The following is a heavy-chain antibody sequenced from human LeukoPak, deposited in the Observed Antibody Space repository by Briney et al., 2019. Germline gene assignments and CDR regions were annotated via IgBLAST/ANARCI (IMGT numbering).Heavy chain of an antibody. V-gene: IGHV3-49*03. CDR3: TRAYYDSSGYRFDY. Sequence: PGGSLRLSCTASGFTFGDYAMSWFRQAPGKGLEWVGFIRSKAYGGTTEYAASVKGRFTISRDDSKSIAYLQMNSLKTEDTAVYYCTRAYYDSSGYRFDYWDQGTLVTVSS. J-gene: IGHJ4*02. D-gene: IGHD3-22*01. CDR2: IRSKAYGGTT. CDR1: GFTFGDYA.